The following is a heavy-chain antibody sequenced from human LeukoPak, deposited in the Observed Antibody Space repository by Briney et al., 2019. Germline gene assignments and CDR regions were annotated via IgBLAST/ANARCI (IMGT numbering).Heavy chain of an antibody. D-gene: IGHD3-3*01. CDR1: GFTFSSYS. CDR2: ISSSSSYI. J-gene: IGHJ6*02. V-gene: IGHV3-21*01. CDR3: ARDGPSYSTITIFGVVTYGMDV. Sequence: GGSLRLSWAASGFTFSSYSMNWGRQAPGKGLEWVSSISSSSSYIYYADSVKGRFTISRDNAKNSLYLQMNSLRAEDTAVYYCARDGPSYSTITIFGVVTYGMDVWGQGTTVTVSS.